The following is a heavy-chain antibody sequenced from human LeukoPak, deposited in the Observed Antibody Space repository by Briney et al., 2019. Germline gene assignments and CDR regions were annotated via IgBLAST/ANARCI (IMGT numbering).Heavy chain of an antibody. D-gene: IGHD4-17*01. V-gene: IGHV3-48*03. CDR3: AREFDYVPSVYYYCGMDV. J-gene: IGHJ6*02. CDR2: ISSSGSTI. CDR1: GFTFSSYE. Sequence: GGSLRLSCAASGFTFSSYEMNWVRQAPGKGLEWVSYISSSGSTIYYADSVKGRFTISRDNAKNSLYLQMNSLRAEDTAVYYCAREFDYVPSVYYYCGMDVWGQGTTATVSS.